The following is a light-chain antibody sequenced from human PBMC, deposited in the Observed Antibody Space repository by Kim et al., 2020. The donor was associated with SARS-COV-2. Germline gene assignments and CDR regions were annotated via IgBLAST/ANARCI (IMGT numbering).Light chain of an antibody. Sequence: RATLNCKSSQTVLDNSNNKNYLAWYQQKPAQAPKLLIYWASIRESGVSDRFSGSRSETDFTLTISSLRAEDVAVYYCQQYYSTPPSFGQGTKLEI. CDR1: QTVLDNSNNKNY. CDR2: WAS. J-gene: IGKJ2*03. V-gene: IGKV4-1*01. CDR3: QQYYSTPPS.